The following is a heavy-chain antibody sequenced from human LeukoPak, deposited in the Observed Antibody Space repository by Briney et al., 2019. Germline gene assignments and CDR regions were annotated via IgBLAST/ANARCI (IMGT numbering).Heavy chain of an antibody. CDR2: IKQDGSEK. D-gene: IGHD3-16*02. CDR3: ASDYDYVWVSYRGAVDH. J-gene: IGHJ4*02. V-gene: IGHV3-7*01. CDR1: GFTFISYA. Sequence: GGYRRLSCAASGFTFISYAMHWVRQAPGKGLEWVANIKQDGSEKFYVDSVKGRFTNSRDNSKNTLYLQMNGLRPEDTAVYFCASDYDYVWVSYRGAVDHWGQGTLVAVSS.